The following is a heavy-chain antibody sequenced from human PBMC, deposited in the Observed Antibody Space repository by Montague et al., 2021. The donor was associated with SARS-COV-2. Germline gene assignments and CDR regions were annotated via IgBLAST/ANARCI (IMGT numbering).Heavy chain of an antibody. D-gene: IGHD4-17*01. Sequence: SVKVSCKASGDTFGNYGINWVRQAPGQRLEWMGGIIPIVGVAHYSQKFEDRVTITADTSTSTAYMDLRSLRSEDTAVYYCASLSSGDFAPDYWGQGTLVTVS. CDR3: ASLSSGDFAPDY. CDR1: GDTFGNYG. CDR2: IIPIVGVA. V-gene: IGHV1-69*10. J-gene: IGHJ4*02.